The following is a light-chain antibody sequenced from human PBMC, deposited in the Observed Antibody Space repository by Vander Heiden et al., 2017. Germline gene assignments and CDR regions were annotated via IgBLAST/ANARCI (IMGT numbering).Light chain of an antibody. J-gene: IGLJ3*02. CDR3: GTWDRLGYV. V-gene: IGLV1-51*01. CDR1: SSNIGNNY. CDR2: DNN. Sequence: QSVLTQPPSVSAAPGQKVTISCSGSSSNIGNNYVSWYQQLPGTAPKLLIYDNNKRPSGIPDRFSGSKSGTSATLGITGLQTGDEADYYCGTWDRLGYVFGGGTKLTVL.